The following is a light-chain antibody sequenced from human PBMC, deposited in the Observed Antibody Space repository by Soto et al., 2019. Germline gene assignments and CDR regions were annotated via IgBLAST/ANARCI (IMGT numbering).Light chain of an antibody. J-gene: IGKJ4*01. CDR3: QQYYSTPHS. V-gene: IGKV4-1*01. CDR2: WAS. Sequence: DIVMTQSPDSLAVSLGERATINCKSSQSVLYRSNNKNYLAWYQQKPGQPPKLLIYWASTRESGVPDRFSGSGSGTDFTLPISSLQAEDVAVYYCQQYYSTPHSFGGGTKVEIK. CDR1: QSVLYRSNNKNY.